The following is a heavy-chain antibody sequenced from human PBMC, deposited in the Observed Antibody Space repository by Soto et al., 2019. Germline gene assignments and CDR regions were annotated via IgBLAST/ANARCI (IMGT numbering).Heavy chain of an antibody. J-gene: IGHJ4*02. D-gene: IGHD5-18*01. Sequence: ASVKISCKVSGYTLTELSMHWVRQAPGKGLEWMGGFDPEDGETIYAQKFQGRVTMTEDTSTDTAYMELSSLRSEDTAVYYCATTHPKQLTRGGYFDYWGQVTLVTVST. CDR1: GYTLTELS. CDR2: FDPEDGET. CDR3: ATTHPKQLTRGGYFDY. V-gene: IGHV1-24*01.